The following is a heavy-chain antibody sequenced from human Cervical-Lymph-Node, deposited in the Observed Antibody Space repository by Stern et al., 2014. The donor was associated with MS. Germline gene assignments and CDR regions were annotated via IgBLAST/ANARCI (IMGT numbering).Heavy chain of an antibody. CDR1: GYTFTSHG. CDR3: ARGLLGSENAFDI. Sequence: QVQLVESGAEVKKPGASVKVSCKASGYTFTSHGISWVRQAPGPGLEWMGWISAYNGTTIESQKLHGIVTMTTDTSTSTAYMERRSLRSDDTAVYYCARGLLGSENAFDIWGQGTMVTVSS. J-gene: IGHJ3*02. CDR2: ISAYNGTT. D-gene: IGHD2-15*01. V-gene: IGHV1-18*01.